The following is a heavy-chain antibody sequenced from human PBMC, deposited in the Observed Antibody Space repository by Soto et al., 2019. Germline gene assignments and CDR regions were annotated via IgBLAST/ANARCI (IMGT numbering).Heavy chain of an antibody. Sequence: QVQLVESGGGVVQPGRSLRLSCAASGFTFSSYAMHWVRQAPGKGLEWVAVISYDGSNKYYADSVKGRFTISRDNSKNTLYRQMKSLRLEDRGVYYCARPKSRVYRDRRFDYWGQGTLVTDSS. CDR2: ISYDGSNK. CDR1: GFTFSSYA. CDR3: ARPKSRVYRDRRFDY. J-gene: IGHJ4*02. D-gene: IGHD1-26*01. V-gene: IGHV3-30-3*01.